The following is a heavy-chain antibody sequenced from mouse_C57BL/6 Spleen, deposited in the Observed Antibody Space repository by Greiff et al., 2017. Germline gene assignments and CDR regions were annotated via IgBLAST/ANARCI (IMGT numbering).Heavy chain of an antibody. J-gene: IGHJ2*01. D-gene: IGHD1-1*01. Sequence: QVQLQQPGAELVMPGASVKLSCKASGYTFTSYWMHWVKQRPGQGLEWIGEIDPSDSYTNYNQKFKGKSTLTVDKSSSTAYMQLSSLTSEDSAVYYCARNYGSGYGYWGQGTTLTVSS. CDR2: IDPSDSYT. CDR1: GYTFTSYW. V-gene: IGHV1-69*01. CDR3: ARNYGSGYGY.